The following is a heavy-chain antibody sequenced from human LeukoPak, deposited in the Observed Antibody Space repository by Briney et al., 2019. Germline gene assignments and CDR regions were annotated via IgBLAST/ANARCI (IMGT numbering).Heavy chain of an antibody. D-gene: IGHD3-10*01. CDR2: IYYSGST. Sequence: PSETLSLTCTVSGGSISSYYWSWIRQPPGKGLEWIGYIYYSGSTNYNPSLKSRVTISVDTSKNQFSLKLSSVTAADTAVYYCARDRGKYYFDDWGQGTLVTVSS. J-gene: IGHJ4*02. CDR3: ARDRGKYYFDD. V-gene: IGHV4-59*01. CDR1: GGSISSYY.